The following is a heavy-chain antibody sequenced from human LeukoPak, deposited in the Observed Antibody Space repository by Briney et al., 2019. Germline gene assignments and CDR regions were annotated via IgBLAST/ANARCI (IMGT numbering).Heavy chain of an antibody. CDR1: GFTFSSYA. CDR3: AKDYLDIVVVPAALDAFDI. V-gene: IGHV3-23*01. D-gene: IGHD2-2*03. Sequence: GGSLRLSCAASGFTFSSYAMSWVRQAQGKGLEWVSVISGSGSSTYYADYVKGPLTISRNNSKNTLYLQMNSLRAEDTAVYYCAKDYLDIVVVPAALDAFDIWGQGTMVTVSS. J-gene: IGHJ3*02. CDR2: ISGSGSST.